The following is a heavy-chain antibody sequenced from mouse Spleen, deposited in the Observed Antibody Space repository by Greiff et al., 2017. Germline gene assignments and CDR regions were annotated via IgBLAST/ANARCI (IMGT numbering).Heavy chain of an antibody. CDR3: ARIYDCDRAGFAY. J-gene: IGHJ3*01. CDR2: IYPGSGNT. V-gene: IGHV1-66*01. D-gene: IGHD2-4*01. CDR1: GYSFTSYY. Sequence: QVQLQQSGPELVKPGASVKISCKASGYSFTSYYIHWVKQRPGQGLEWIGWIYPGSGNTKYNEKFKGKATLTADTSSSTAYMQLSSLTSEDSAVYYSARIYDCDRAGFAYWGQGTLVTVSA.